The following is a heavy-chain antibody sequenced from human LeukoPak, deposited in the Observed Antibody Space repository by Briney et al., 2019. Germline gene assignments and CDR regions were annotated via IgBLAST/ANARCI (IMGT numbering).Heavy chain of an antibody. D-gene: IGHD6-13*01. CDR2: INPNSGGT. V-gene: IGHV1-2*02. Sequence: GASVKVSCKASGYTFTGYYMHWVRQAPGQGLEWMGWINPNSGGTNYAQKFQGRVTMTRDTSISTAYMELSSLRSEHTAVYYCATRRVLGSSWFPFDYWGQGTLVTVSS. J-gene: IGHJ4*02. CDR3: ATRRVLGSSWFPFDY. CDR1: GYTFTGYY.